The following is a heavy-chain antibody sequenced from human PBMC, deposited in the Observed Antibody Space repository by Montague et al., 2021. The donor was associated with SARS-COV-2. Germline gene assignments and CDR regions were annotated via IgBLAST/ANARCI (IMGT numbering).Heavy chain of an antibody. V-gene: IGHV4-4*02. CDR1: GDSVSSRKW. CDR3: PRGLTVAGTDY. D-gene: IGHD6-19*01. CDR2: VSRTGIT. J-gene: IGHJ4*02. Sequence: SETLSLTSALSGDSVSSRKWWAWVRQSPMKGLEWIGEVSRTGITTFNPSLKSRVTISLDVSKNLFSLNLTSVTAADTAIYYCPRGLTVAGTDYWGQGSLVTVSS.